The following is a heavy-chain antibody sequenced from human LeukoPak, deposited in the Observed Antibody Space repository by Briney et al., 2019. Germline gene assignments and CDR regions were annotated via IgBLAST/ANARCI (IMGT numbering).Heavy chain of an antibody. CDR3: VRGFRGGPFDY. CDR1: GFIFSNHE. Sequence: GGSLRLSCAASGFIFSNHEMSWVRQAPGKGLEWVSYISDDGTVTFYADSVKGRFTISRDNAENSLYLQMNSLRADDTALYYCVRGFRGGPFDYWGQGTLVTVSS. J-gene: IGHJ4*02. D-gene: IGHD3-10*01. V-gene: IGHV3-48*03. CDR2: ISDDGTVT.